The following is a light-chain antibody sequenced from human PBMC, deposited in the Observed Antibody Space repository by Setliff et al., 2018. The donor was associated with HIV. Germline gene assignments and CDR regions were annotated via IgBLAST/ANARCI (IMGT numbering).Light chain of an antibody. Sequence: QSVLTQPASVSGSPGQSITISCTGSSSDVSGYGSVSWYQQHPGKAPKLMIHEVSNRPSGVSNRFSGSKSGNTASLTISGLQAEDEANYYCCSYTSSLYVFGTGTKVTVL. V-gene: IGLV2-14*01. CDR3: CSYTSSLYV. CDR2: EVS. J-gene: IGLJ1*01. CDR1: SSDVSGYGS.